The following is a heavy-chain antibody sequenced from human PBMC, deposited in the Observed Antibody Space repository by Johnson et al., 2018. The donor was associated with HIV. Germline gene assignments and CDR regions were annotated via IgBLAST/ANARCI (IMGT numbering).Heavy chain of an antibody. Sequence: QEQLVESGGGVVQPGRSLRLSCAASGFRFSNYALHWVRQTPGKGLEWVELISDDGSNIYYADSVKGHFTISRDNSKNTLHMQMNSLRVEDTAMYYCARDGGIPTGDAFDIWGQGTMVTVSS. CDR2: ISDDGSNI. J-gene: IGHJ3*02. D-gene: IGHD2-15*01. V-gene: IGHV3-30-3*01. CDR3: ARDGGIPTGDAFDI. CDR1: GFRFSNYA.